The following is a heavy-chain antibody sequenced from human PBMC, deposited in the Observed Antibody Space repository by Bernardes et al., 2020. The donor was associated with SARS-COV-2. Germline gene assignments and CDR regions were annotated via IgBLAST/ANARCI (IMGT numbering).Heavy chain of an antibody. J-gene: IGHJ4*02. Sequence: GGSLRLSCAVSGFTVSSKYMNWVRQAPGKGLEWVSVIQSGGYTNYADSVKGRFTVSRDTSENTVSLQMNSLRAEDTAVYYCARGLRLAFDYWGQGTLVSVSS. D-gene: IGHD4-17*01. CDR3: ARGLRLAFDY. CDR2: IQSGGYT. CDR1: GFTVSSKY. V-gene: IGHV3-53*01.